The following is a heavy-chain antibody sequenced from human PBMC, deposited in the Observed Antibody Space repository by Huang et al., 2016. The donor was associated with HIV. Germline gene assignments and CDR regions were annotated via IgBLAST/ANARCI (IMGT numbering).Heavy chain of an antibody. V-gene: IGHV3-30*04. CDR1: GFGFSSYT. J-gene: IGHJ4*02. CDR2: GTQDGRNE. D-gene: IGHD4-4*01. Sequence: QVQLVQSGGGVVQPGSSLRLSCAASGFGFSSYTMHWVRQAPGKGREWLATGTQDGRNEYYADSVRGRFTISRDNSRNTVYLQMNSPTTDDTAVYFCAREGLQFIDSWGQGTLVIVSS. CDR3: AREGLQFIDS.